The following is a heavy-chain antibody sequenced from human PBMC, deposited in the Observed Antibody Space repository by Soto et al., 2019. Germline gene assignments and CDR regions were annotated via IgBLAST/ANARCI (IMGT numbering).Heavy chain of an antibody. CDR1: GGFVTSGSYY. V-gene: IGHV4-34*01. J-gene: IGHJ3*02. CDR2: MSHSGGT. D-gene: IGHD1-1*01. Sequence: QVQLQQWGAGLLKPSETLSLTCAVYGGFVTSGSYYWSWIRQPPGKGLEWIGEMSHSGGTHFNPSLQCRVTISVAKSKNQFTLKMRSVTAADTALYYCARVERGTATTVVDAFDIWGPGTLVSVSS. CDR3: ARVERGTATTVVDAFDI.